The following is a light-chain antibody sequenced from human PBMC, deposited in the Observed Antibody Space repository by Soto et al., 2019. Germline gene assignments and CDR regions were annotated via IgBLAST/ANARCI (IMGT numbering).Light chain of an antibody. Sequence: QSALTQPPSVSGAPGQRVTISCTGSSSNIGAGYDVHWYQQLPGTAPKLLIYGNSSRPSGVPDRFSGSKSGTSASLAITGLQAEDEADYYCQSYDSSLIYVFGTGTKVTVL. CDR3: QSYDSSLIYV. J-gene: IGLJ1*01. V-gene: IGLV1-40*01. CDR1: SSNIGAGYD. CDR2: GNS.